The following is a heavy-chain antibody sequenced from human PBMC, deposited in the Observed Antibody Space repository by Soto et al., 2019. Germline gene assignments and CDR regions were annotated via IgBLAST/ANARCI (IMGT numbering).Heavy chain of an antibody. Sequence: SVKVSCKTSGFMFTSSAVQWVRQARGQRLEWIGWLVVGSGNTHYAQHFQERVTLTRDMSTGTAYMELSSLRSADTAVYYCARSSHKESWFGPWGQGTLVTVSS. D-gene: IGHD6-13*01. J-gene: IGHJ5*02. V-gene: IGHV1-58*01. CDR3: ARSSHKESWFGP. CDR1: GFMFTSSA. CDR2: LVVGSGNT.